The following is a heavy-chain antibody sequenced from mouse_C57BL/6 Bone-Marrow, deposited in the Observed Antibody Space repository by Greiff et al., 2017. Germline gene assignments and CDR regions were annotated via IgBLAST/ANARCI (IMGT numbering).Heavy chain of an antibody. D-gene: IGHD1-1*01. J-gene: IGHJ3*01. CDR2: IGPNSGGT. Sequence: QVQLQQPGAELVQPGASVKLSCKASGYTFTSYWMHWVKQRPGRGLEWIGRIGPNSGGTKYHEKFKSKATLTVDKHSSTAYMQLSSLTSEDSAVYYCARRRSLAYWGQGTLVTVSA. CDR1: GYTFTSYW. V-gene: IGHV1-72*01. CDR3: ARRRSLAY.